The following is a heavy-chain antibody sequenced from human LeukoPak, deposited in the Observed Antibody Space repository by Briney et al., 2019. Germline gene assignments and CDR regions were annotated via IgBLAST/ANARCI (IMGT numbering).Heavy chain of an antibody. D-gene: IGHD3-10*01. V-gene: IGHV1-18*01. Sequence: ASVKVSCKASGYTFTSYGISWVRQAPGQGLEWMGWISAYNGNTNYAQKLQGRVTMTTDTSTSTAYMELRSLRSDDTAVYYCARDNSITMVRGVIIPPHYFDYWGQGTLATVSS. CDR3: ARDNSITMVRGVIIPPHYFDY. CDR1: GYTFTSYG. J-gene: IGHJ4*02. CDR2: ISAYNGNT.